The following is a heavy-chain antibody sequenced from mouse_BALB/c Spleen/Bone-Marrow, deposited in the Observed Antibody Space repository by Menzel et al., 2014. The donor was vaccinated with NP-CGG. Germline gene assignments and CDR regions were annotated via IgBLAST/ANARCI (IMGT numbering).Heavy chain of an antibody. CDR1: GFAFSSYD. CDR3: ARLPSYYRYEDAY. V-gene: IGHV5-12-1*01. CDR2: ISSGGGST. Sequence: EVKLVESGGGLVKPGGSLKLSCAASGFAFSSYDMSWVRQTPEKRLEWVAYISSGGGSTYYPDTVKGRFTISRDNAKNTLYLQMRSLKSEATAMYYCARLPSYYRYEDAYWGQGTLVTVSA. D-gene: IGHD2-14*01. J-gene: IGHJ3*01.